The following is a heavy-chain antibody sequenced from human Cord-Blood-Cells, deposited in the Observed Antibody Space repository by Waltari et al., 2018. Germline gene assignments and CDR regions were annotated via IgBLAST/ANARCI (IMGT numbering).Heavy chain of an antibody. D-gene: IGHD2-15*01. CDR1: GYTFTSVG. J-gene: IGHJ4*02. V-gene: IGHV1-18*01. CDR3: ARDTLVGYCSGGSCYSNFDY. CDR2: ISAYNGNT. Sequence: QVQLVQSGAEVKKPGASVKVSCKASGYTFTSVGSRWVRRAPGQGREWMGWISAYNGNTNYAQKLQGRVTMTTDTSTSTAYMELRSLRSDDTAVYYCARDTLVGYCSGGSCYSNFDYWGQGTLVTVSS.